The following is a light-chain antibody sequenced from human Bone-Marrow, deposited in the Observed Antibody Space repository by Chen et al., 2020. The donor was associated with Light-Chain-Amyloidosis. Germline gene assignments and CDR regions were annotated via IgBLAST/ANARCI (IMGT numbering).Light chain of an antibody. V-gene: IGKV3-20*01. CDR3: QQYDTSPLT. CDR2: GSS. J-gene: IGKJ4*01. Sequence: DIVLTQSPSTLSLSLGEGANLSCRASQTISSNYLTWYQQKFGQAPRLLIYGSSSRATGIPDRFTGSGSGTDFTLTINRLEPEDFAMYYCQQYDTSPLTFGGGTKVEIK. CDR1: QTISSNY.